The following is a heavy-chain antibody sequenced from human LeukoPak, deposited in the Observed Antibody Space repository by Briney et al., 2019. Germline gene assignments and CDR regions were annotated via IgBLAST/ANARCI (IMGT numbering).Heavy chain of an antibody. Sequence: GGSLRLSCAASGFTFSGYWMHWVRQAPGKGPVWVSRINSDGITTSYADSVKGRFTISRDNAKNTLYLQMNSLRAEDTAVYYCTRDKAADYGLFDYWGQGTLVTVSP. CDR3: TRDKAADYGLFDY. V-gene: IGHV3-74*01. CDR1: GFTFSGYW. J-gene: IGHJ4*02. D-gene: IGHD3-16*01. CDR2: INSDGITT.